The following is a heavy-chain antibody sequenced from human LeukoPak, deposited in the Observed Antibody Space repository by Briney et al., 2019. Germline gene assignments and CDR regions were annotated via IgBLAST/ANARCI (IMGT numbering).Heavy chain of an antibody. V-gene: IGHV3-21*01. J-gene: IGHJ3*02. CDR3: ARDCSGGSCYFSDAFDI. Sequence: LGGSLRLSCAASGFTFSSYSMNWVRQAPGKGLEWVSAISSSSSYIYYADSVKGRFTISRDNAKNSLYLQMNSLRAEDTAVYYCARDCSGGSCYFSDAFDIWGQGTMVTVSS. CDR1: GFTFSSYS. CDR2: ISSSSSYI. D-gene: IGHD2-15*01.